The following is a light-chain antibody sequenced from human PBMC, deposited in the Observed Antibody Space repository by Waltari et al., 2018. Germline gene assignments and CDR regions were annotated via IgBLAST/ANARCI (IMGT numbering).Light chain of an antibody. V-gene: IGLV4-69*01. J-gene: IGLJ3*02. Sequence: QLVLTQSPSASASLGASVKLNCTLSSGHSNYAIAWHQQQPDKGPRYLMKLNSDGTHNKGDGIPDRFSGSSSGAERYLTISSLQSEDEADYYCQTWGTGIRVFGGGTKLTVL. CDR3: QTWGTGIRV. CDR1: SGHSNYA. CDR2: LNSDGTH.